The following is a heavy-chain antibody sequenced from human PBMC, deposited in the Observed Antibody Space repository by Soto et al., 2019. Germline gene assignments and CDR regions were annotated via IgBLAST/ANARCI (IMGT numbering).Heavy chain of an antibody. D-gene: IGHD6-19*01. CDR1: GYSITAGGYY. CDR3: ARMYSSGSGWFHP. J-gene: IGHJ5*02. CDR2: FYSSGSI. Sequence: QIQLKESGPGLVKPSQTLSLTCSVSGYSITAGGYYWSWIRQYPGKGLEWIGSFYSSGSIIYNPSLYSRVSISGETSRNQFSVTLTSATAADTALYFCARMYSSGSGWFHPLGQGTLVTVSS. V-gene: IGHV4-31*03.